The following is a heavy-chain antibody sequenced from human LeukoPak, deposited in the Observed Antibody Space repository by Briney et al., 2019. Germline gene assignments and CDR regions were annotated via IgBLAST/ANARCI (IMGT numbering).Heavy chain of an antibody. J-gene: IGHJ4*02. V-gene: IGHV4-39*01. CDR2: IYYSGST. Sequence: SETLSLTCTVSGGSISSISYYWGWIRQPPGKGLEWIGSIYYSGSTYYNPSLKSRVTISVDTSKNQFSLKLSSVTAADTAVYYCARGSGTRSDNYFDYWGQGTLVTVSS. CDR1: GGSISSISYY. CDR3: ARGSGTRSDNYFDY. D-gene: IGHD1-1*01.